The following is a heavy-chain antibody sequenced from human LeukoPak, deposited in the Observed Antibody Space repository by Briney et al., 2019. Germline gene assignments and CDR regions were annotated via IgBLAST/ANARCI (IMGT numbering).Heavy chain of an antibody. CDR1: GYTFTSYD. Sequence: ASVKVSCKASGYTFTSYDINWVRQATGQGLEWMGWMSPNSGNTGYAQKFQGRVTMTRNTSISTAYMELSSLRSEDTAVYYCARGRYGDIVVVPAAILRDNWFDPWGQGTLVTVSS. CDR3: ARGRYGDIVVVPAAILRDNWFDP. CDR2: MSPNSGNT. J-gene: IGHJ5*02. D-gene: IGHD2-2*01. V-gene: IGHV1-8*01.